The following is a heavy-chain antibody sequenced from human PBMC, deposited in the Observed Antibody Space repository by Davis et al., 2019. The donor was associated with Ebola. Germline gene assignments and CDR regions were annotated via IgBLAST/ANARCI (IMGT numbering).Heavy chain of an antibody. CDR3: ASAGYSYATYY. CDR2: IKSDGST. CDR1: GFTFRAYA. Sequence: PGGSLRLSCPASGFTFRAYAMSWVRQAPGKGLVWVSRIKSDGSTIYADSVKGRFTISRDNAKNSLYLQMNSLRAEDTAVYYCASAGYSYATYYWGQGTLVTVSS. V-gene: IGHV3-74*01. J-gene: IGHJ4*02. D-gene: IGHD5-18*01.